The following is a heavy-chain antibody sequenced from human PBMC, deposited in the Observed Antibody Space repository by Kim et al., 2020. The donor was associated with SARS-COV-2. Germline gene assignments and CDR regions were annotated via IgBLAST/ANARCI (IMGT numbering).Heavy chain of an antibody. V-gene: IGHV1-18*01. CDR3: APYYDSNSYRGQWD. CDR1: GYSFSNYG. Sequence: ASVKVSCKASGYSFSNYGLVWARQAPGQGLEWMGWISSNSGHTKYAQNVQGRVTLTTDTSTNTSYMELSSLRSDDTAVYYCAPYYDSNSYRGQWDWGQGIPVTVSS. CDR2: ISSNSGHT. D-gene: IGHD3-22*01. J-gene: IGHJ4*01.